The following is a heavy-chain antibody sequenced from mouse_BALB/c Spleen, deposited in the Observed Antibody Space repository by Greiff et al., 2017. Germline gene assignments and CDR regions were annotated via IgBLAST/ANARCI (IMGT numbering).Heavy chain of an antibody. Sequence: EVKLVESGGGLVKPGGSLKLSCAASGFTFSSYAMSWVRQTPEKRLEWVASISSGGSTYYPDSVKGRFTISRDNARNILYLQMSSLRSEDTAMYYCARDYRYDGRFAYWGQGTLVTVSA. D-gene: IGHD2-14*01. CDR3: ARDYRYDGRFAY. V-gene: IGHV5-6-5*01. CDR1: GFTFSSYA. J-gene: IGHJ3*01. CDR2: ISSGGST.